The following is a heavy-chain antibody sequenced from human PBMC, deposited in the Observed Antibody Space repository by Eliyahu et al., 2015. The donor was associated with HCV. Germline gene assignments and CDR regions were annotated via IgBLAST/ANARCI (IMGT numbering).Heavy chain of an antibody. V-gene: IGHV3-33*01. CDR1: GFTFNXYG. CDR2: IWHDGSNK. Sequence: QVQVVESGGGVVQPGRSRRLSCXASGFTFNXYGMHWVRQAPGKGLEWVAVIWHDGSNKYYADSVKGRFTISRDNSNNTLYLQMNSLRAEDTAMYYCAREVLVRGVHYYGMDVWGQGTTVTVSS. J-gene: IGHJ6*02. D-gene: IGHD3-10*01. CDR3: AREVLVRGVHYYGMDV.